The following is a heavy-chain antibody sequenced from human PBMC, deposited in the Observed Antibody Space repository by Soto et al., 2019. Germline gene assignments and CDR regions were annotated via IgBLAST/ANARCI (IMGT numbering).Heavy chain of an antibody. CDR3: ARDLLDTTVDYYFDS. V-gene: IGHV4-30-4*01. CDR1: GGSLSSGTYY. CDR2: IYRSGSS. Sequence: SETLSLTCTVSGGSLSSGTYYWSWIRQPPWKGLEWIGYIYRSGSSQSNPSLKSRVTISIDTSKNQFSLELRSVTAADTAVYYCARDLLDTTVDYYFDSWGPGRLVTVSS. D-gene: IGHD4-17*01. J-gene: IGHJ4*02.